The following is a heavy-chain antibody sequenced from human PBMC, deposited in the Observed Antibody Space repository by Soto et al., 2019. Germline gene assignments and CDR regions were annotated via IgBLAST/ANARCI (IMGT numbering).Heavy chain of an antibody. CDR1: GFTFSNAG. D-gene: IGHD2-2*02. CDR2: IKSKTDGGTT. Sequence: KAGGSLRLSCAASGFTFSNAGMSWVRQAPGKGLEWVGRIKSKTDGGTTDYAAPVKGRFTISRDDSKNTLYLQMNSLKTEDTAVYYCTTDTVCSSTSCYMGAYYYGMDVWGQGTTVTVSS. CDR3: TTDTVCSSTSCYMGAYYYGMDV. V-gene: IGHV3-15*01. J-gene: IGHJ6*02.